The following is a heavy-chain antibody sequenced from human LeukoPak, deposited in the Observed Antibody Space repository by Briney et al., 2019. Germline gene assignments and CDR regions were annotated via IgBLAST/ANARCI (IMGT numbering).Heavy chain of an antibody. CDR2: IYYSGST. CDR1: GGFISSYY. V-gene: IGHV4-59*01. Sequence: SETLSLTCTVSGGFISSYYWSWIRQPPGKGLEWIGYIYYSGSTNYNPSLKSRVTISVDTSKNQFSLKLSSVTAADTAVYYCARVYGDYVAYFDYWGQGTLVTVSS. CDR3: ARVYGDYVAYFDY. D-gene: IGHD4-17*01. J-gene: IGHJ4*02.